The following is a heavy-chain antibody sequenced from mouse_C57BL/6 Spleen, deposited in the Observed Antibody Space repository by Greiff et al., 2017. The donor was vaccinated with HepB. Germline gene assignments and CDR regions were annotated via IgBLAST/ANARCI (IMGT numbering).Heavy chain of an antibody. CDR1: GFTFSDYG. D-gene: IGHD2-3*01. V-gene: IGHV5-17*01. CDR2: ISGGSSTI. Sequence: EVQLVESGGGLVKPGGSLKLSCAASGFTFSDYGMHWVRQAPEKGLEWVAYISGGSSTIYYADTVKGRFTISRDNAKNTLFLQMTSLRSEDTAMYYCARGRIYDGYYGFFDYWGQGTTLTVSS. CDR3: ARGRIYDGYYGFFDY. J-gene: IGHJ2*01.